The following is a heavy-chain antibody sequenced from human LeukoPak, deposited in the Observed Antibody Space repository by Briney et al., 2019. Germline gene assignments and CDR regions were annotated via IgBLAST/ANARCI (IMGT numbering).Heavy chain of an antibody. V-gene: IGHV4-39*01. CDR2: IYYSGGT. Sequence: SETLSLTCTVSGGSISSDNYYWGWIRQPPGKGLEWIGSIYYSGGTYYNPSLKSRVTISVDTSKNQFSLKLNSVTAADTALYYCARNDWIGFVVGHIDPWGQGTLVTVSS. D-gene: IGHD2-2*01. J-gene: IGHJ5*02. CDR1: GGSISSDNYY. CDR3: ARNDWIGFVVGHIDP.